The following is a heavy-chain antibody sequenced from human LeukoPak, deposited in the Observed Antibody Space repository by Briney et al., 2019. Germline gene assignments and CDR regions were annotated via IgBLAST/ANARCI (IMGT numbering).Heavy chain of an antibody. V-gene: IGHV3-7*05. CDR1: GFTFSNAW. CDR2: IYQDGSDK. J-gene: IGHJ4*02. Sequence: GGSLRLSCAASGFTFSNAWMNWVRQAPGKGLEWVANIYQDGSDKYYVDSVKGRFTISRDNAKNSLYLQMNSLRAEDTAVYYCARFGDVGGYFDYWGQGTLVTVSS. D-gene: IGHD3-10*01. CDR3: ARFGDVGGYFDY.